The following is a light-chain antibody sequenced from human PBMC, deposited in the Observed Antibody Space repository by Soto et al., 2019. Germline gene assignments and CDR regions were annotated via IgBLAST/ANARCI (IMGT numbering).Light chain of an antibody. Sequence: PGEGATLSFRASQSVSSSYLVWSQKKPGQAPRLLLYSASTRATGIPARFSGSGSGTEFTLTIDSLQSEDFAVYYCQQCNSWPPVTFGGGTKVDIK. CDR1: QSVSSSY. V-gene: IGKV3-15*01. CDR3: QQCNSWPPVT. CDR2: SAS. J-gene: IGKJ4*01.